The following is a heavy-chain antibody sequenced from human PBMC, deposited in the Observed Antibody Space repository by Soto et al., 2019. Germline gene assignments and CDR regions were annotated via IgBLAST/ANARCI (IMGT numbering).Heavy chain of an antibody. D-gene: IGHD6-19*01. CDR2: VYYTGST. CDR1: GGSISSGGYY. Sequence: QVQLQESGPGLLRPSQTLSLTCTVSGGSISSGGYYWSWIRQYPGLGLEWIGSVYYTGSTYYKRPLKSRVTKPVDTSRNHFSLMLSAVTAADTAVYYSAREYSSGWYGYFQHWGQGTLVTVSS. V-gene: IGHV4-31*03. CDR3: AREYSSGWYGYFQH. J-gene: IGHJ1*01.